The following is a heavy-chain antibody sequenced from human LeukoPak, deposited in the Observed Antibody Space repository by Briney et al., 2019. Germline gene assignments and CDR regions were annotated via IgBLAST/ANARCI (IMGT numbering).Heavy chain of an antibody. J-gene: IGHJ6*03. CDR3: ERASTPYYYMDV. CDR2: IYHSGST. D-gene: IGHD2-2*01. Sequence: PSETLSLTCAVSGYSISSGYYWGWIRQPPVKGLEWIGSIYHSGSTYYNPSLKSRVTISVDTSKNQFSLKLSSVSAADTAVYYCERASTPYYYMDVWRKGTTVTVSS. V-gene: IGHV4-38-2*01. CDR1: GYSISSGYY.